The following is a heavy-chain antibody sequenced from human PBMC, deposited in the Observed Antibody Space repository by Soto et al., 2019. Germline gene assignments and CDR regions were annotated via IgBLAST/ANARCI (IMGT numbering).Heavy chain of an antibody. CDR2: IYSGGST. J-gene: IGHJ3*02. D-gene: IGHD2-15*01. Sequence: PGGSLRLSCAASGFTVSSNYMSWVRQAPGKGLEWVSVIYSGGSTYYADSVKGRFTISRDNSKNTLYLQMNSLRAEDTAVYYCARGCSGGSCYENGAFEIWGQGTMVTVSS. V-gene: IGHV3-66*01. CDR3: ARGCSGGSCYENGAFEI. CDR1: GFTVSSNY.